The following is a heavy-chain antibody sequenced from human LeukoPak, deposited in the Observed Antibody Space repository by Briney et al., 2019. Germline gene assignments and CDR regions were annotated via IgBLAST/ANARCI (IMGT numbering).Heavy chain of an antibody. J-gene: IGHJ4*02. V-gene: IGHV3-30*04. CDR2: ISYDGSNK. CDR3: ARVDGIAAAGTVWDYFDY. Sequence: GGSLRLSCAASGFTFSNYAMHWVRQAPGKGLEWVAVISYDGSNKYYADSVKGRFTISRDNSKNTLYLQMNSLRAEDTAVYYCARVDGIAAAGTVWDYFDYWGQGTLVTVSS. CDR1: GFTFSNYA. D-gene: IGHD6-13*01.